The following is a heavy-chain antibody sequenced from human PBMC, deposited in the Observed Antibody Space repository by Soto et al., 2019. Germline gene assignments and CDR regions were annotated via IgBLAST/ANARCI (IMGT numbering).Heavy chain of an antibody. D-gene: IGHD4-17*01. V-gene: IGHV3-23*01. J-gene: IGHJ5*02. CDR3: ARLHDYGDYPWFDP. CDR2: ISGSGGST. Sequence: EVQLLESGGGLVQPGGSLRLSCAASGFTFSSYAMSWVRQAPGKGLEWVSAISGSGGSTYYTDSVKGRFTISRDNSKNTLYLQMNSLRAEDTAVYYCARLHDYGDYPWFDPWGQGTLVTVSS. CDR1: GFTFSSYA.